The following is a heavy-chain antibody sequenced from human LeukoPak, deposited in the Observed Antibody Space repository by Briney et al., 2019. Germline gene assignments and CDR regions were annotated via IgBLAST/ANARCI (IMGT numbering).Heavy chain of an antibody. CDR2: ISISGTKT. V-gene: IGHV3-23*01. CDR3: ANEIRPNDY. J-gene: IGHJ4*02. Sequence: GGSLRLSCAASEVDFTSHAMTWVREAPGKGLEWVSAISISGTKTYYADSVKGRFTISRDNSKNTLYLQMNSLRVEDTAVYYCANEIRPNDYWGQGTLVTVSS. CDR1: EVDFTSHA.